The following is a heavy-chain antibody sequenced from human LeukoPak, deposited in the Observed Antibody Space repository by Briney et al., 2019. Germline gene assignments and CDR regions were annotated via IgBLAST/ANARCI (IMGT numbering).Heavy chain of an antibody. CDR2: IYYSGST. CDR3: ARDGGTTVTTPYYFDY. Sequence: SETLSLTCTVSGGSISSYYWSWIRQPPGKGLEWIGYIYYSGSTYYNPSLKSRVTISVDTSKNQFSLKLSSVTAADTAVYYCARDGGTTVTTPYYFDYWGQGTLVTVSS. J-gene: IGHJ4*02. D-gene: IGHD4-17*01. CDR1: GGSISSYY. V-gene: IGHV4-59*12.